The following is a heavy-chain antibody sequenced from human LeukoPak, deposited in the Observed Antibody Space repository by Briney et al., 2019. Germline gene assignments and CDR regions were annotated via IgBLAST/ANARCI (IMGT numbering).Heavy chain of an antibody. J-gene: IGHJ5*02. D-gene: IGHD4-17*01. CDR2: IYHSGST. V-gene: IGHV4-30-2*01. CDR1: GGSISSGGYS. CDR3: ARSQSSDYGDYEDWFDP. Sequence: ASETLSLTCAVSGGSISSGGYSWSWVRQPPGKGLEWIVYIYHSGSTYYNPSLKSRVTISVDRSKNQFSLKLSSVTAADTAVYYCARSQSSDYGDYEDWFDPWGQGTLVTVSS.